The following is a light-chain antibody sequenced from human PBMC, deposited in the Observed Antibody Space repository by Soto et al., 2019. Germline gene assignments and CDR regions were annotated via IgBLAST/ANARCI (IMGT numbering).Light chain of an antibody. V-gene: IGLV2-11*01. CDR3: CSYAGGVL. J-gene: IGLJ2*01. CDR1: NNDVGGYNY. Sequence: QSALTQPRSVSGSPGQSVTISCTGTNNDVGGYNYVSWYQQHPGKVPNIIIYDVTRRPSGVPDRFSGSKSGNTASLTISGLQAEDEADYYCCSYAGGVLFGGGTKLTVL. CDR2: DVT.